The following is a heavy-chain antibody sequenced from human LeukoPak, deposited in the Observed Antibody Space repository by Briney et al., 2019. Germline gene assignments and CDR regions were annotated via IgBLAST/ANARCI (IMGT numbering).Heavy chain of an antibody. Sequence: GGSLRLSCAASGFIFSNYALMWLRQSPGKGLEWVSAIRGSGGGTFYADSVKGRFTISRDNSKNTLYLQMDGLRAEDTAVYYCARDPNGDYIGAFDMWGRGTLVTVSS. D-gene: IGHD4-17*01. CDR1: GFIFSNYA. CDR2: IRGSGGGT. J-gene: IGHJ3*02. V-gene: IGHV3-23*01. CDR3: ARDPNGDYIGAFDM.